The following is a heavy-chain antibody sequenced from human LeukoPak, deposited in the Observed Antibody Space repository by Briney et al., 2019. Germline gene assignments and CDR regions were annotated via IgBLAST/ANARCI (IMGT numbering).Heavy chain of an antibody. CDR3: ARTVEGSIAATSYAFDI. CDR2: ISWNSGDI. J-gene: IGHJ3*02. Sequence: GRSLILSCAASGFTSDDYAMHRVRQAPGQGLEWVSGISWNSGDIDYADSVRGRFTISRDNATNSLYLQMNRLRAEDTSGYYFARTVEGSIAATSYAFDIGGEGTMVTVS. V-gene: IGHV3-9*02. CDR1: GFTSDDYA. D-gene: IGHD6-13*01.